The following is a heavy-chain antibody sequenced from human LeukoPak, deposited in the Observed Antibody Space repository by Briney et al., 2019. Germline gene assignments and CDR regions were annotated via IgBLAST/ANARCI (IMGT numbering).Heavy chain of an antibody. CDR3: ARHRADYYYYGMDV. CDR1: GGSISSSSYY. CDR2: IYYSGST. V-gene: IGHV4-39*01. D-gene: IGHD1-26*01. J-gene: IGHJ6*02. Sequence: SETLSLTCTVSGGSISSSSYYWGWIRQPPGKGLEWIGSIYYSGSTYYNPSLKSRVTISVDTSKNQFSLRLSSVTAADTAVYYCARHRADYYYYGMDVWGQGTTVTVSS.